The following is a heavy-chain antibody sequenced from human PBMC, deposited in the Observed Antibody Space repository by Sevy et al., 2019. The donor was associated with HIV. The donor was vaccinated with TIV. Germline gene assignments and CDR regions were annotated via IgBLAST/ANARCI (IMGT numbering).Heavy chain of an antibody. D-gene: IGHD1-7*01. Sequence: GGSLRLSCAASGFTFDTYAMHWVRQAPGKGPEWVSGINWIGAATGYADSVSGRFTISRDNAKNSLFLNMNSLRPEDTGFYYCAKDMSRGGTGTGLDYWGQGTLVTVSS. J-gene: IGHJ4*02. CDR3: AKDMSRGGTGTGLDY. CDR1: GFTFDTYA. CDR2: INWIGAAT. V-gene: IGHV3-9*01.